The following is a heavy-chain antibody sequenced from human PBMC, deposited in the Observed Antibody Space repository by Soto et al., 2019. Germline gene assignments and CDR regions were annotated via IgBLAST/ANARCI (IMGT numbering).Heavy chain of an antibody. CDR2: IKSKTDGGTT. D-gene: IGHD4-4*01. CDR1: GFTFSNAW. V-gene: IGHV3-15*01. CDR3: TTDRSKIDYYYYGMDV. J-gene: IGHJ6*02. Sequence: GGSLRLSCAASGFTFSNAWMSWVRQAPGKGLEWVGRIKSKTDGGTTDYAAPVKGRFTISRDDSKNTLYLQMNSLKTEDTAVYYCTTDRSKIDYYYYGMDVWGQGTTVTVSS.